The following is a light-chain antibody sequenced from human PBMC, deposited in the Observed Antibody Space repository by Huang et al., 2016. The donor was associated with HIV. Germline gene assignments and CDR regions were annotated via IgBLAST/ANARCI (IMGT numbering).Light chain of an antibody. V-gene: IGKV1-39*01. J-gene: IGKJ2*01. Sequence: DIQMTQSPSSLSASVGERVTITCRASQSISRYLIWYQQKPGKAPKVLIHSASSLQSGVPSRFSGSGSGTDFTLTISRLQTEDFATYYCQQSYSSPPTFGQGTKVEI. CDR3: QQSYSSPPT. CDR1: QSISRY. CDR2: SAS.